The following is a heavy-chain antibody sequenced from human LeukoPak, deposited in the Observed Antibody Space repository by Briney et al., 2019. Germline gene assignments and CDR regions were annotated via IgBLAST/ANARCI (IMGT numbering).Heavy chain of an antibody. CDR1: GFTFSSYE. CDR2: ISSSGSTI. V-gene: IGHV3-48*03. CDR3: ARPLRRATVFDY. Sequence: PGGSLRLSCAASGFTFSSYEMNWVRQAPGKGLEWVSYISSSGSTIYYADSVQGRFTISRDNAKNSLYLQINSLRAEDTAVYYCARPLRRATVFDYWGQGTLVTVSS. J-gene: IGHJ4*02.